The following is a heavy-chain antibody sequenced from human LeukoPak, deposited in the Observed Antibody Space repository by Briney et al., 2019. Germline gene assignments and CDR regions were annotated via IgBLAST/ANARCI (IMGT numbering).Heavy chain of an antibody. Sequence: ASVKVSCKVSGYTLTELSMHWVRQATGQGLEWMGWVNPKSGNTGYAQKFQGRVTITRNTSISTAYLELSSLRSEDTAVYYCARVIVVVPGADIWFDPWGQGTLVTVSS. D-gene: IGHD2-2*01. CDR1: GYTLTELS. CDR3: ARVIVVVPGADIWFDP. V-gene: IGHV1-8*03. CDR2: VNPKSGNT. J-gene: IGHJ5*02.